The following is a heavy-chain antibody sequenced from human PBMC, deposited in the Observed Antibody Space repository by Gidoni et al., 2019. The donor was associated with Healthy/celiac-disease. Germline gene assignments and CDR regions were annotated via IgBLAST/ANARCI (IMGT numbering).Heavy chain of an antibody. D-gene: IGHD6-25*01. Sequence: EVQLLEAGGGLVQPGGSLRLSCAASGFTFSSYAMRWVRQAQGKGLEWFSAISCSGGSTYYAESVKGRFTISRNNSKNTLYLQMNSLRAEDPAVYYCAKSRLSATAQFAYWGQGTLVTVSS. V-gene: IGHV3-23*01. J-gene: IGHJ4*02. CDR3: AKSRLSATAQFAY. CDR2: ISCSGGST. CDR1: GFTFSSYA.